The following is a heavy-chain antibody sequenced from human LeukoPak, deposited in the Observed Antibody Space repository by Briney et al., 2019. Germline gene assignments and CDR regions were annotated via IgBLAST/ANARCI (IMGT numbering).Heavy chain of an antibody. Sequence: PGGSLRLSCAASGFTFSSYSMNWVRQALGKGLEWVSSISSSSSYIYYADSVKGRFTISRDNAKNSLYLQMDSLRAEDTAVYYCARDRECSGGSCYYPDYYFDYWGQGTLVTVSS. V-gene: IGHV3-21*01. CDR3: ARDRECSGGSCYYPDYYFDY. J-gene: IGHJ4*02. D-gene: IGHD2-15*01. CDR2: ISSSSSYI. CDR1: GFTFSSYS.